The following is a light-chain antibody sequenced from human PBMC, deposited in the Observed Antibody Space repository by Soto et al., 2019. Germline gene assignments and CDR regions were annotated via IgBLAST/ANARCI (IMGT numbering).Light chain of an antibody. Sequence: GRTVTISCSGTTSDFVNYNYVSWYQHHPGKAPQLILFEVSNRPSGVSSRFSGSKSGNTASLIISGLQAEDEAYYYCSSYTVSTDVVFGGGTKVTVL. V-gene: IGLV2-14*01. CDR2: EVS. CDR3: SSYTVSTDVV. J-gene: IGLJ2*01. CDR1: TSDFVNYNY.